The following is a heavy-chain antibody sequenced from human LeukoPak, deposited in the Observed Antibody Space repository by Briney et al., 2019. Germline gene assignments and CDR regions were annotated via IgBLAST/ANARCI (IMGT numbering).Heavy chain of an antibody. V-gene: IGHV1-18*01. Sequence: GASVKVSCKTSGDTFTTSDITWVRPAPGQGLEWMGWISTYNGNTNFAQKLQGRVSMTTDTSTSTAYMELRSLRSDDTAVYYCARVVRGSAMDVWGQGTSVTVSS. D-gene: IGHD3-10*02. CDR2: ISTYNGNT. CDR3: ARVVRGSAMDV. CDR1: GDTFTTSD. J-gene: IGHJ6*02.